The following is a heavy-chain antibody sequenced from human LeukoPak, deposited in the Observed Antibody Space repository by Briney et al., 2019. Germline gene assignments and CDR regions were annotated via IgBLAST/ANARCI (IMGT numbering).Heavy chain of an antibody. V-gene: IGHV1-18*04. D-gene: IGHD3-16*02. CDR3: ARDRDMITFGGVIADY. CDR1: GYTFTSYG. Sequence: ASVTVSCKASGYTFTSYGISWVRQAPGQGLEWMGWISAYNGNTNYAQKLQGRVTMTTDTSTSTAYMELRSLRSDDTAVYYCARDRDMITFGGVIADYWGQGTLVTVSS. CDR2: ISAYNGNT. J-gene: IGHJ4*02.